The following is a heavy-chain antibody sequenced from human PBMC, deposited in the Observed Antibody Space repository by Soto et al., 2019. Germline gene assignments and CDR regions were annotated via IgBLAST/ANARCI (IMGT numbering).Heavy chain of an antibody. Sequence: QLQLQESGPGLVKPSETLSLTCTVSGGSISSSSYYWGWIRQPPGKGLEWIGSIYYSGSTYYNPSLKSRVTISVDTTKNQFSLKLSSVTAADTAVYYCARDSSSWGGPYYYYYGMDVWGQGTTVTVS. J-gene: IGHJ6*02. CDR1: GGSISSSSYY. D-gene: IGHD6-6*01. CDR3: ARDSSSWGGPYYYYYGMDV. CDR2: IYYSGST. V-gene: IGHV4-39*02.